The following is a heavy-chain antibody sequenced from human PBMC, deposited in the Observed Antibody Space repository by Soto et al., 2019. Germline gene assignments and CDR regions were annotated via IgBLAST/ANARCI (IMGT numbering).Heavy chain of an antibody. D-gene: IGHD6-19*01. CDR1: GFTFSSYS. CDR3: ARAPGTIAVPDY. V-gene: IGHV3-21*01. Sequence: GGSLRLSCAASGFTFSSYSMNWVRQAPGKGLEWVSSISSSSSYIYYADSVKGRFTISRDNAKNSLYLQMNSLRAEDTAVYYCARAPGTIAVPDYWGQGTLVTV. J-gene: IGHJ4*02. CDR2: ISSSSSYI.